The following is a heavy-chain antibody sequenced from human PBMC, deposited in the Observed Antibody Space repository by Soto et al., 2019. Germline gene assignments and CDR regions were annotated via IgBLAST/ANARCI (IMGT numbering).Heavy chain of an antibody. Sequence: SVKVSCKASGGTFSSYAISWVRQAPGQGLEWMGGIIPIFGTANYAQKFQGRVTITADESTSTAYMELSSLRSEDTAVYYCARALSSSGYYSVNAFDIWGQGTMLTVSS. CDR2: IIPIFGTA. CDR1: GGTFSSYA. CDR3: ARALSSSGYYSVNAFDI. D-gene: IGHD3-22*01. V-gene: IGHV1-69*13. J-gene: IGHJ3*02.